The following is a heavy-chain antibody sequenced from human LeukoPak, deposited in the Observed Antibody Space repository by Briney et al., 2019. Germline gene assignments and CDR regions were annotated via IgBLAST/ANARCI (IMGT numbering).Heavy chain of an antibody. V-gene: IGHV4-59*08. CDR3: ERHGQNDGYPLDY. J-gene: IGHJ4*02. D-gene: IGHD5-24*01. Sequence: PSETLSLTCTVSGGSISGYYWSWLRQPPGKGLEWIAYIHYSGSTNYNPPLKRRLTISVDTSKNQLSLKLNSMTDADTAVYYCERHGQNDGYPLDYWGQGTLVSVSS. CDR2: IHYSGST. CDR1: GGSISGYY.